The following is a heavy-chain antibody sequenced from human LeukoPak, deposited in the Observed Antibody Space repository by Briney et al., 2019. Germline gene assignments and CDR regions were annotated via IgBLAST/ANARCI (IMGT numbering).Heavy chain of an antibody. J-gene: IGHJ4*02. Sequence: RSGGSLRLSCAASGFTFSSYAMSWVRQAPGKGLEWVSAISGSGGNTYYADSVKGRFTISRDNSKNMLYLRMNSLRAEDTAVYYCAKGPVIPAATYYFDYWGQGTLVTVSS. CDR1: GFTFSSYA. CDR2: ISGSGGNT. D-gene: IGHD2-2*01. V-gene: IGHV3-23*01. CDR3: AKGPVIPAATYYFDY.